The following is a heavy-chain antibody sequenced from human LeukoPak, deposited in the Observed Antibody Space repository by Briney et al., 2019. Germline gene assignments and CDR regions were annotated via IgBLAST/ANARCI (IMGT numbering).Heavy chain of an antibody. J-gene: IGHJ4*02. D-gene: IGHD3-22*01. Sequence: GASLKVSCKASGYTFTAYYIHWVRQAPGQGLEWMGWFTPNSGGTNYAQEFQGRVTMTRDTSISTAYMELSRLRSDDTAVYYCAREYYFDNSGYYGVGDYWGQGTLVTVSS. V-gene: IGHV1-2*02. CDR1: GYTFTAYY. CDR2: FTPNSGGT. CDR3: AREYYFDNSGYYGVGDY.